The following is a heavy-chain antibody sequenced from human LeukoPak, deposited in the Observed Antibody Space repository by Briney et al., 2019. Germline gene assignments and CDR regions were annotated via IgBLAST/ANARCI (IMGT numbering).Heavy chain of an antibody. CDR2: VSYGGST. D-gene: IGHD3-22*01. CDR1: GGSISSNSYC. J-gene: IGHJ4*02. Sequence: SETLSLTCTVSGGSISSNSYCWDWIRQPPGKGLEWIGSVSYGGSTYYNPSLKRRVFISVDTSNNQFSLMLHSMTAADTAVYHCARHYYDSSAYPYYFDYWGQGTLVTVSS. CDR3: ARHYYDSSAYPYYFDY. V-gene: IGHV4-39*01.